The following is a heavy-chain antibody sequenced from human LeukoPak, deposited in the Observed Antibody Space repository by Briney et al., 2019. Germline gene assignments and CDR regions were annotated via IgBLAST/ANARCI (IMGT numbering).Heavy chain of an antibody. D-gene: IGHD3-3*01. J-gene: IGHJ5*02. CDR3: ARGIDYDFWSGYYWQGSFQFDP. CDR2: IYSGGST. CDR1: GHSMSSSTYY. V-gene: IGHV4-61*02. Sequence: RTSETLSLTCTVSGHSMSSSTYYWRWIRQPAGRGRECSARIYSGGSTHYNPSLKSRVTISLDTSKNQFSLKSSSVTAADTAVYYCARGIDYDFWSGYYWQGSFQFDPWGQGTLVTVSS.